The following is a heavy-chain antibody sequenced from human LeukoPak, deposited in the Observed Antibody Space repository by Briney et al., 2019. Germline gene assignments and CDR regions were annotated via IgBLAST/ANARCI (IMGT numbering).Heavy chain of an antibody. CDR1: GGSISSSSYY. V-gene: IGHV4-39*01. D-gene: IGHD6-13*01. CDR3: ARHGYSSSWYSRPPTDY. Sequence: SETLSLTCTVSGGSISSSSYYWGWLRQPPGTGLEWIGSICYSGSTYYNPSLKSRVTISVDTSKNQFSLKLSSVTAADTAVYYCARHGYSSSWYSRPPTDYWGQGTLVTVSS. J-gene: IGHJ4*02. CDR2: ICYSGST.